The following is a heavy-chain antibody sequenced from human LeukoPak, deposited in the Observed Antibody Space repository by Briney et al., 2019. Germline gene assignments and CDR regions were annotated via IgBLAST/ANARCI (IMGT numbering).Heavy chain of an antibody. V-gene: IGHV1-8*03. J-gene: IGHJ4*02. CDR2: MNPNSGNT. CDR1: GYTFTSYD. Sequence: ASVKVSCKASGYTFTSYDINWVRQATGQGLEWMGWMNPNSGNTGYAQKFQGRVTITRNTSISTAYMELSSLRSEDTAVYYCARWWAKDIVVVPAAEQEGGFDYWGQGTLVTVSS. CDR3: ARWWAKDIVVVPAAEQEGGFDY. D-gene: IGHD2-2*01.